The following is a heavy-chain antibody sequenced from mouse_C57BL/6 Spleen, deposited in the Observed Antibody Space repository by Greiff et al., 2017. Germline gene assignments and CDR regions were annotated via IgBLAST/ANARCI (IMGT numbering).Heavy chain of an antibody. D-gene: IGHD3-2*02. J-gene: IGHJ4*01. CDR1: GFTFSDYY. CDR2: ISNGGGST. Sequence: EVMLVESGGGLVQPGGSLKLSCAASGFTFSDYYMYWVRQTPEKRLEWVAYISNGGGSTYYPDTVKGRFTISRDNAKNTLYLQMSRLKSEDTAMYDCARHLRLRGNAMDYWGQGTSVTVSS. CDR3: ARHLRLRGNAMDY. V-gene: IGHV5-12*01.